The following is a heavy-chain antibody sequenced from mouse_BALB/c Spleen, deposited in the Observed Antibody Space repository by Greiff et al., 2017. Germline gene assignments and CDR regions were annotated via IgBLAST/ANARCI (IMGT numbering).Heavy chain of an antibody. CDR3: ARDYGYDEGFAY. J-gene: IGHJ3*01. Sequence: VQLQQSGAELMKPGASVKISCKATGYTFSSYWIEWVKQRPGHGLEWIGEILPGSGSTNYNEKFKGEATFTADTSSNTAYMPLSSLTSEDSAVYYCARDYGYDEGFAYWGQGNLVAVSA. V-gene: IGHV1-9*01. CDR2: ILPGSGST. D-gene: IGHD2-2*01. CDR1: GYTFSSYW.